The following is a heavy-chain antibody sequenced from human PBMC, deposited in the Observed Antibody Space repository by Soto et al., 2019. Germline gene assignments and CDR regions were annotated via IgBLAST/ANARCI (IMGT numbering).Heavy chain of an antibody. J-gene: IGHJ3*01. D-gene: IGHD6-19*01. Sequence: GSLRLSCAASGFTFSNAWMNWVRQAPGKGLEWVGLIKSKTDGGTTDYAAPVKGRFTISRDDSKNTLYLQMNSLKTEDTAVYYWTTDQVEQWLVAWGQGTMGTVSS. CDR3: TTDQVEQWLVA. CDR1: GFTFSNAW. CDR2: IKSKTDGGTT. V-gene: IGHV3-15*07.